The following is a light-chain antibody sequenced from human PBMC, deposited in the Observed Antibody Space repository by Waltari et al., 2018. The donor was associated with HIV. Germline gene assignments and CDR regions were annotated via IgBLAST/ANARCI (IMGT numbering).Light chain of an antibody. Sequence: AIRMTQSPSPISASTGDRVSISCRASQNIGNSLAWYQQKPGSAPELLIYDATSVQSGVPSRFSGSGSGTEFTLTISFLQSEDLTTYFCQQYHTYPHTFGQGTTVELK. V-gene: IGKV1-8*01. CDR1: QNIGNS. J-gene: IGKJ1*01. CDR2: DAT. CDR3: QQYHTYPHT.